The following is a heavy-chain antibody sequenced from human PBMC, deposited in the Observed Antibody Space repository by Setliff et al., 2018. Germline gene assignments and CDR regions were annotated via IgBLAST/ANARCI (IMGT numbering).Heavy chain of an antibody. CDR1: GYTFTNHY. J-gene: IGHJ6*03. D-gene: IGHD2-15*01. CDR2: INPGGGST. CDR3: ARVRDCSGGICHRGFHHYMDV. Sequence: ASVKVSCKASGYTFTNHYMHWVRQAPGQGLEWMGMINPGGGSTTYAQKFQGRVTMTTDTPTSTAYLELSSLRSEDTAVYYCARVRDCSGGICHRGFHHYMDVWGKGTTVTVSS. V-gene: IGHV1-46*01.